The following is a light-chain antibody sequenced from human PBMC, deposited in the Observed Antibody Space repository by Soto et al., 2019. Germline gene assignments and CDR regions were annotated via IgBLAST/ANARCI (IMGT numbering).Light chain of an antibody. CDR1: QSVSSSY. Sequence: EIVMTQSPATLSLSPGERATLSCRASQSVSSSYLAWYQQKPGQAPRLLIYGASNRATGIPDRFSGSGSGTDFTLTISRLEPEDFAVYYCQQYESSPPLTFGGGTKVEIK. CDR2: GAS. J-gene: IGKJ4*01. CDR3: QQYESSPPLT. V-gene: IGKV3-20*01.